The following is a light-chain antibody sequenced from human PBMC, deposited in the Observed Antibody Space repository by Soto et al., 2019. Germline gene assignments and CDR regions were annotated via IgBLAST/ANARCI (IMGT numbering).Light chain of an antibody. Sequence: ALTQPRSVSGSPGQSVTISCTGTSSDVGGYNYVSWYQQHPGMAPKLMIYDVSQRPSGVPDRFSGSRSGNTASLTVSGLQAEDEAEYYCCSYAGSYIYVFGTGTKVTVL. V-gene: IGLV2-11*01. CDR3: CSYAGSYIYV. CDR2: DVS. J-gene: IGLJ1*01. CDR1: SSDVGGYNY.